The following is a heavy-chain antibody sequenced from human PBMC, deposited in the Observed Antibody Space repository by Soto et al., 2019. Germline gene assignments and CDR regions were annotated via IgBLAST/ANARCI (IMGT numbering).Heavy chain of an antibody. CDR2: ISGSGGST. V-gene: IGHV3-23*01. Sequence: GGSLRLSCAASGFTFSSYAMSWVRQAPGKGLEWVSAISGSGGSTYYADSVKGRFTISRDNSKNTLYLQMNSLRAEDTAVYYCAKDPRPVTLDLIPGAFDIWGQGTMVTVSS. D-gene: IGHD4-17*01. J-gene: IGHJ3*02. CDR3: AKDPRPVTLDLIPGAFDI. CDR1: GFTFSSYA.